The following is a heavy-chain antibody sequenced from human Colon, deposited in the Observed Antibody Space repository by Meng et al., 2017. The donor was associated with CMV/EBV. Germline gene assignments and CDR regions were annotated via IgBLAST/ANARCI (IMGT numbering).Heavy chain of an antibody. Sequence: ASVKVSCKASGYSLSNYGIAWVRQAPGQGLEWMGWISDHNGNTNYAQKFQGRVTVTTDTSTGTVYMELGSLRSDDTAVYYCARDLTGYCSSRTCYIGWFDAWGQGTLVTVSS. CDR3: ARDLTGYCSSRTCYIGWFDA. D-gene: IGHD2-2*01. CDR1: GYSLSNYG. CDR2: ISDHNGNT. J-gene: IGHJ5*02. V-gene: IGHV1-18*01.